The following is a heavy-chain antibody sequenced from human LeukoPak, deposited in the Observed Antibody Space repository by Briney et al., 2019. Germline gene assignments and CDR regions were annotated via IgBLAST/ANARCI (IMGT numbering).Heavy chain of an antibody. J-gene: IGHJ4*02. V-gene: IGHV3-7*01. CDR3: ARGYYCTNGVCYRGGFDY. CDR2: IKQDGSEK. Sequence: GGSLRLSCEGSEFSFSSYWMSWVRQAPGKGLEWVAKIKQDGSEKYYVDSVKGRFTISRDNAKNSLYLQMNSLRAEDTAVYYCARGYYCTNGVCYRGGFDYWGQGTLVTVSS. D-gene: IGHD2-8*01. CDR1: EFSFSSYW.